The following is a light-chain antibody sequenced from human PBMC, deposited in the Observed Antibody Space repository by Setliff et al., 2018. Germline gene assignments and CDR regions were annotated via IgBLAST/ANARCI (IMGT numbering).Light chain of an antibody. Sequence: QSVLAQPASVSGSPGQSITISCTGASSDIGDYVSWYQQHPGKAPKLIIYDVSDRPSGVSHRFSGSKSGNTASLTISGLLAEDEADYYCSSYTTSSTWVFGTGTKVTVL. CDR1: SSDIGDY. CDR3: SSYTTSSTWV. J-gene: IGLJ1*01. CDR2: DVS. V-gene: IGLV2-14*01.